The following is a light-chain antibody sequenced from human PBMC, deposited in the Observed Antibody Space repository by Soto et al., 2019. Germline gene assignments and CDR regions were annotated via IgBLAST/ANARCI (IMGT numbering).Light chain of an antibody. V-gene: IGKV3-15*01. CDR2: DAS. CDR3: QQCHATPLT. J-gene: IGKJ5*01. CDR1: QSVSSN. Sequence: EIVMTQSPGTLSVSPGERATLSCRASQSVSSNLAWYQQKPGQAPRLLISDASTRATGIPARFSGSGYGTDFTLTITTLQPEDVGIYYCQQCHATPLTFGQGTRLEIK.